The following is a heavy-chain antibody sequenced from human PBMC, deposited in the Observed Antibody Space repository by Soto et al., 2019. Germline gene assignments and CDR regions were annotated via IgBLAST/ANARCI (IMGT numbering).Heavy chain of an antibody. J-gene: IGHJ4*02. CDR1: GFTFSNYA. CDR3: AKFFVETGESSGWPWSFHY. V-gene: IGHV3-23*01. CDR2: ISGGGGTT. Sequence: WSLRLSCAASGFTFSNYAMSWVRQAPGKGLNWVSFISGGGGTTYYSGSVKGRFTISRDNSKNILFLLMNSLRAEDTAVYYCAKFFVETGESSGWPWSFHYWGQGTLVTVSS. D-gene: IGHD6-25*01.